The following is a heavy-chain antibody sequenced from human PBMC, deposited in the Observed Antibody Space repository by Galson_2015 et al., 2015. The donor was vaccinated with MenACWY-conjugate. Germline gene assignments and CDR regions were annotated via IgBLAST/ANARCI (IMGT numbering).Heavy chain of an antibody. CDR1: GFTFSNSC. J-gene: IGHJ4*02. CDR3: AAWTADDNY. Sequence: SLRLSCAASGFTFSNSCMNWIRQAPGSGLEWVANINPEGSRGTYVDSVKGRFTISRDNAENSVYLEMNSLRPEDTAVFYCAAWTADDNYWAQGTPVTVSS. V-gene: IGHV3-7*01. CDR2: INPEGSRG. D-gene: IGHD3/OR15-3a*01.